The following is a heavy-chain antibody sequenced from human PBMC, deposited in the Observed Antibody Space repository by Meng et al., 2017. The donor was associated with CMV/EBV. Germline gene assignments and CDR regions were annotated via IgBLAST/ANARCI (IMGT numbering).Heavy chain of an antibody. CDR1: GYTFTGYY. Sequence: QGRLVQSGAEVKKPGASVKASCKASGYTFTGYYMHWVRQAPGQGLEWMGWINPNSGGTNYAQKFQGRVTMTRDTSISTAYMELSRLRSDDTAVYYCARDRVAVAGNHWFDPWGQGTLVTVSS. CDR2: INPNSGGT. V-gene: IGHV1-2*02. J-gene: IGHJ5*02. CDR3: ARDRVAVAGNHWFDP. D-gene: IGHD6-19*01.